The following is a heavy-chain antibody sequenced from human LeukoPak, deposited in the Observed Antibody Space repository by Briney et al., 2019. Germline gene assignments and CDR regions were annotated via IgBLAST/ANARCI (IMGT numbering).Heavy chain of an antibody. CDR1: EFDFSSHA. J-gene: IGHJ4*02. Sequence: GGSLRLSCAASEFDFSSHAMTWVRQAPGKGLEWVSAISISGSKTYYADSVKGRFTISRDNSKNTLYLQMNSLRAEDTAVYYCAKDEGLLGYCSGGSCYFDYWGQGTLVTVSS. CDR2: ISISGSKT. CDR3: AKDEGLLGYCSGGSCYFDY. V-gene: IGHV3-23*01. D-gene: IGHD2-15*01.